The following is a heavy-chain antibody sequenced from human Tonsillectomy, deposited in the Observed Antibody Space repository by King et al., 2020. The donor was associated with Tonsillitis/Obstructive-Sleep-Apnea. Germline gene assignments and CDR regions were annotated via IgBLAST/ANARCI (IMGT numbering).Heavy chain of an antibody. Sequence: VQLVESGGGVVQPGGSLRLSCAASGFTFNSYAIHWVRQAPGKGLEWVTVIWYDGSYKYYADSVRGRFTISRDNSKNTLYLQMNSLRAEDTAVYFCARDTSTAAGGMGYFDYWGQGTLVTVSS. CDR3: ARDTSTAAGGMGYFDY. J-gene: IGHJ4*02. V-gene: IGHV3-33*01. D-gene: IGHD6-25*01. CDR2: IWYDGSYK. CDR1: GFTFNSYA.